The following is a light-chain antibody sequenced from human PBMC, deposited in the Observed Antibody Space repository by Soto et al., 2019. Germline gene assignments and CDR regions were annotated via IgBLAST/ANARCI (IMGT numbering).Light chain of an antibody. J-gene: IGKJ1*01. CDR3: QQYGSSPRA. V-gene: IGKV3-20*01. Sequence: EIVLTQSPGTLSLSPGDRATLSCRASQSVSSNYLAWYQQKPGQAPRLLIYGASSRATGIPDRFSGSGSGTDFNLTIRRLEPEDFAVYYCQQYGSSPRAFGQGTKVEIK. CDR1: QSVSSNY. CDR2: GAS.